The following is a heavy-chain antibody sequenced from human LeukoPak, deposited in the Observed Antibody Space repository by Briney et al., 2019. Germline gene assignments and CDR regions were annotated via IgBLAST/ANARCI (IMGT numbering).Heavy chain of an antibody. D-gene: IGHD2-2*02. CDR2: ISPNSGGT. CDR3: ARAVVVVPAAIYYDSSGYLFDY. V-gene: IGHV1-2*02. J-gene: IGHJ4*02. Sequence: AASVKVSCKASGYTFTGYYMHWVRQAPGQGLEWMGWISPNSGGTNYAQKFQGRVTMTRDTSISTAYMELCRLRSDDTAVYYCARAVVVVPAAIYYDSSGYLFDYWGQGTLVTVSS. CDR1: GYTFTGYY.